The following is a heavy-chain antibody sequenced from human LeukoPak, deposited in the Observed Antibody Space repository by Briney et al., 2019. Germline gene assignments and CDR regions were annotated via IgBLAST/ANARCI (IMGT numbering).Heavy chain of an antibody. D-gene: IGHD2-15*01. J-gene: IGHJ4*02. CDR3: ARDPSNSVGSRIYFDY. CDR2: MNPNSGDT. Sequence: ASVKVSCKASGYTFTSYNINWVRQATGQGLEWMGWMNPNSGDTGYAQKFQGRITMTRNTSTTTAYMELRSLRSDDTAVYFCARDPSNSVGSRIYFDYWGQGTLITVSS. CDR1: GYTFTSYN. V-gene: IGHV1-8*01.